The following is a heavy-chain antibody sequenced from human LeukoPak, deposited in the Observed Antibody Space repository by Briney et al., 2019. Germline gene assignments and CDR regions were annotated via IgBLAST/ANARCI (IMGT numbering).Heavy chain of an antibody. CDR1: GGSVSSGNYY. CDR2: TYTSGNT. V-gene: IGHV4-61*02. D-gene: IGHD1-26*01. J-gene: IGHJ4*02. Sequence: SENLSLTCTVSGGSVSSGNYYWTWIRQPAGKGLEWIGRTYTSGNTNYKPSLKSRVTISIDASRNQFSLRLTSVTAADTAVYYCTQGGELMNYWGQGTLVTVSS. CDR3: TQGGELMNY.